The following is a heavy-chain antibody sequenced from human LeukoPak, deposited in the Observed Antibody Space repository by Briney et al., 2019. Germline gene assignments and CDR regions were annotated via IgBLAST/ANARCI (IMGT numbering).Heavy chain of an antibody. CDR2: INPNSGGT. CDR3: ARDLIPHQGGDYLYYYYGMDV. CDR1: GYTFTGYY. Sequence: ASVKVSCKASGYTFTGYYMHWVRQAPGQGLEWMGWINPNSGGTNYAQKFQGWVTMTRDTSISTAYMELSRLRSDDTAVYYCARDLIPHQGGDYLYYYYGMDVWGQGTTVTVSS. D-gene: IGHD4-17*01. V-gene: IGHV1-2*04. J-gene: IGHJ6*02.